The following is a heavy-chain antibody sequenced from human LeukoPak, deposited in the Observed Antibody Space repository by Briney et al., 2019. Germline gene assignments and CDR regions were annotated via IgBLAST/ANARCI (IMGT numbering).Heavy chain of an antibody. V-gene: IGHV4-34*01. D-gene: IGHD3-10*01. CDR3: ARGKFYYGSENFDY. Sequence: PSETLSLTCAVYGGSISGYYWSWIRQTPGKGLEWIGEINHSGSTNYNPSLKSRVTISVDTSKNQFSLKLSSVTAADTAVYYCARGKFYYGSENFDYWGQGTLVTVSP. J-gene: IGHJ4*02. CDR2: INHSGST. CDR1: GGSISGYY.